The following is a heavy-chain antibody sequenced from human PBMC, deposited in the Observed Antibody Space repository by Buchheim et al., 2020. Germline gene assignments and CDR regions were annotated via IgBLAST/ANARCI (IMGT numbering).Heavy chain of an antibody. J-gene: IGHJ4*03. V-gene: IGHV3-30*03. CDR1: GFTFSSYG. CDR2: ISYDGSNK. CDR3: ARSPGLDY. Sequence: QVQLVESGGGVVQPGRSLRLSCAASGFTFSSYGMHWVRQAPGKGLEWVAVISYDGSNKYYADSVKGRFTISRDNSKNTLYLQMNSLKTEDTAVYYCARSPGLDYWGHGTL.